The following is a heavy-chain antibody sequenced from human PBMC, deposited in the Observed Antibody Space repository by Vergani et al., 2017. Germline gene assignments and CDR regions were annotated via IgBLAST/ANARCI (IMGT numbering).Heavy chain of an antibody. CDR1: GFTFSDYY. J-gene: IGHJ6*03. D-gene: IGHD2-2*01. CDR3: TTINIVVVPAAYYYYYYYMDV. Sequence: VQLVESGGGLVKPGGSLRLSCAASGFTFSDYYMSWIRQAPGKGLEWVGRIKSKTDGGTTDYAAPVKGRFTISRDDSKNTLYLQMNSLKTEDTAVYYCTTINIVVVPAAYYYYYYYMDVWGKGTTVTVSS. V-gene: IGHV3-15*01. CDR2: IKSKTDGGTT.